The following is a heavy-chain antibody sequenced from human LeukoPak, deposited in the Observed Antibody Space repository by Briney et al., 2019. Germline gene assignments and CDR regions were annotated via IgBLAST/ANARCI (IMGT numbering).Heavy chain of an antibody. CDR1: GYTLTELS. D-gene: IGHD3-10*01. V-gene: IGHV1-24*01. CDR3: ATDLYGSGSYQAKY. Sequence: ASVKVSCKVSGYTLTELSMHWVRQAPGKGLEWMGGFDPEDGETIYAQKFQGRVTMTEDTSTDTAYMELSSLRSEDTAVYHCATDLYGSGSYQAKYWGQGTLVTVSS. J-gene: IGHJ4*02. CDR2: FDPEDGET.